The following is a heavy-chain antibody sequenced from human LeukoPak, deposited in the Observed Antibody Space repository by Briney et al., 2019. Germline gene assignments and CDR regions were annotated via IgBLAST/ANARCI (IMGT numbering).Heavy chain of an antibody. CDR2: ISSSSSFI. V-gene: IGHV3-48*02. CDR3: ARDNAYAFDI. Sequence: GGSLRLSCAASGFTFSSYSMNWVRQAPGKGLEWLSYISSSSSFIDHADSVKGRFTISRDNAKNSLYLQMNSLRDEDTAVYYCARDNAYAFDIWGQGTMVTVSS. CDR1: GFTFSSYS. J-gene: IGHJ3*02.